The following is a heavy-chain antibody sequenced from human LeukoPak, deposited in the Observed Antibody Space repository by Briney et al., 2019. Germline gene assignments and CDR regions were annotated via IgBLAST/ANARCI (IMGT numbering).Heavy chain of an antibody. V-gene: IGHV1-2*02. CDR1: GYTLTELS. CDR3: ARDLGTLLWFGDPIPNFGI. Sequence: ASVKVSCKVSGYTLTELSMHWVRQAPGQGLEWMGWINPNSGGTNYAQKFQGRVTMTRDTSISTAYMELSRLRSDDTAVYYCARDLGTLLWFGDPIPNFGIWGQGTMVTVSS. D-gene: IGHD3-10*01. CDR2: INPNSGGT. J-gene: IGHJ3*02.